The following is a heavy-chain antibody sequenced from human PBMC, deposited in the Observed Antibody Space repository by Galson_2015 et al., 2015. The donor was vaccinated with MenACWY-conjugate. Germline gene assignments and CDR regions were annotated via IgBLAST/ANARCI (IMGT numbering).Heavy chain of an antibody. CDR3: ARTASDFGELFPNYFDY. V-gene: IGHV4-39*07. CDR2: IYYSGST. D-gene: IGHD3-10*01. Sequence: SETLSLTCTVSGGSISSSSYYWGWIRQPPGKGLEWIGSIYYSGSTYYNPSLKSRVTISVDTSKNQFSLKLSSVTAADTAVYYCARTASDFGELFPNYFDYWGQGTLVTVSS. J-gene: IGHJ4*02. CDR1: GGSISSSSYY.